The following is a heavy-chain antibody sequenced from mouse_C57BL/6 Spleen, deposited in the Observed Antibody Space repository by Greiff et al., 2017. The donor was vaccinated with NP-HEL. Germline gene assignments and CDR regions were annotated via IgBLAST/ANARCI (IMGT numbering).Heavy chain of an antibody. CDR2: INPNNGGT. J-gene: IGHJ4*01. V-gene: IGHV1-26*01. CDR3: ARYDGNYYAMDY. CDR1: GYTFTDYY. Sequence: VQLQQSGPELVKPGASVKISCKASGYTFTDYYMNWVKQSHGKSLEWIGDINPNNGGTSYNQKFKGKATLTVDKSSSTAYMELRSLTSEDSAVYYCARYDGNYYAMDYWGQGTSVTVSS. D-gene: IGHD2-1*01.